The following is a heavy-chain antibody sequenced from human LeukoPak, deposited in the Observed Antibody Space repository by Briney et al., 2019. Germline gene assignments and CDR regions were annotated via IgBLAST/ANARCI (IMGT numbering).Heavy chain of an antibody. Sequence: KSSETLSLTCAVYGGSFRGYYWSWIRQPPGKGLEWIGEINHSGSTNYNPSLKSRVTISVDTSKNQFSLKLSSVTAADTAVYYCAGHHPRNTVDFWGQGTLVTVSS. V-gene: IGHV4-34*01. CDR3: AGHHPRNTVDF. CDR2: INHSGST. J-gene: IGHJ4*02. D-gene: IGHD2/OR15-2a*01. CDR1: GGSFRGYY.